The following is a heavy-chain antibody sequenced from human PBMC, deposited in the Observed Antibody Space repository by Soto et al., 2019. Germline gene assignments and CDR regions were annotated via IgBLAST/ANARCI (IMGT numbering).Heavy chain of an antibody. CDR2: ISGNGGRT. CDR3: AKVQLSMVVVALDAFDI. Sequence: EVQLLESGGGLVQPGGSLRLSCAASGFTFSSYAMKWVRQAPGKGLEWVSGISGNGGRTYYADSVKGRFTISRDNSKNIVYLQINNSGPKATAMYDSAKVQLSMVVVALDAFDIWGQAAMVTVSA. CDR1: GFTFSSYA. J-gene: IGHJ3*02. V-gene: IGHV3-23*01. D-gene: IGHD3-22*01.